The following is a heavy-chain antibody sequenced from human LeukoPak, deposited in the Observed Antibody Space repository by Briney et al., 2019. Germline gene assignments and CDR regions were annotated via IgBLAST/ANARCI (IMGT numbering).Heavy chain of an antibody. D-gene: IGHD6-6*01. CDR1: GFTFIIYG. J-gene: IGHJ5*02. V-gene: IGHV3-30*02. CDR2: IRYDGSNK. CDR3: AKDVLFDP. Sequence: SGGSLRLSGAASGFTFIIYGMHWVRQTPGKGLEWVAFIRYDGSNKFYADSVKGRFAISRDNSKNTLYLQMNSLRAEDTAVYYCAKDVLFDPWGQGTLVTVSS.